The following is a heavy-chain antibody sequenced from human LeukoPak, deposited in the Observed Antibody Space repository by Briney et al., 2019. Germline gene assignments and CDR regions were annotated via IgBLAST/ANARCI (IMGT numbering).Heavy chain of an antibody. CDR3: ARLSPQYCSSTSCYAGRGVWFDP. CDR2: IYYSGST. CDR1: GGSISSYY. J-gene: IGHJ5*02. V-gene: IGHV4-59*01. Sequence: SETLSLTCAVSGGSISSYYWRWIRHRPGKGLEWIGYIYYSGSTNYNPSLKSQVTISVDTSKNQSPLKLSSVTAADTAVYYCARLSPQYCSSTSCYAGRGVWFDPWGQGTLVTVSS. D-gene: IGHD2-2*01.